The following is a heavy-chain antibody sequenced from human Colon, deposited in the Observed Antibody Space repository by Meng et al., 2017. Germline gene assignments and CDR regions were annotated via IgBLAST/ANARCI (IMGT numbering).Heavy chain of an antibody. J-gene: IGHJ4*02. Sequence: QVQLVRIVYELRQTGASVNSACNGSAPTFTAIHWVRQAPGQGLEWLGWNNINTGIPTYAQAFTGRFVFSLDTSVTTAYLHISRLKAEDTAVYFCARDCYTSCTYDYWGQGTLVTVSS. V-gene: IGHV7-4-1*02. CDR2: NNINTGIP. CDR3: ARDCYTSCTYDY. D-gene: IGHD3-16*02. CDR1: APTFTA.